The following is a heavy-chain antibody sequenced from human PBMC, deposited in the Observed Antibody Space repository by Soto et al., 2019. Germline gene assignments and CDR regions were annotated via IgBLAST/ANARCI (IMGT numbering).Heavy chain of an antibody. J-gene: IGHJ4*02. D-gene: IGHD3-10*01. CDR3: ARSRNSAVADSFDF. V-gene: IGHV3-30*19. Sequence: GGSLRLSCAASGFTFTNYGMHRVRQAPGKGLEWVAIISRDGSNKYYVDSVKGRFTISRDNSKNTLYLQMNSLRDEDTAVYYCARSRNSAVADSFDFWGQGTLVTVSS. CDR2: ISRDGSNK. CDR1: GFTFTNYG.